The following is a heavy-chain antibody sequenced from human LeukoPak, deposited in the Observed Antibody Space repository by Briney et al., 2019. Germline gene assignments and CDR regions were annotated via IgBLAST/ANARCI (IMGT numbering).Heavy chain of an antibody. CDR1: GYTFTIFD. V-gene: IGHV1-8*01. D-gene: IGHD3-3*01. Sequence: ASLKVSCKASGYTFTIFDINWVRQAPGQGLEWVGWINPKTGDTVYAQNFQGRVTMTRDTSIGTAYMELNSLRSEDTAVYYCARERPPGITIFGVVISYHYYYGMDVWGQGTTVTVSS. CDR2: INPKTGDT. J-gene: IGHJ6*02. CDR3: ARERPPGITIFGVVISYHYYYGMDV.